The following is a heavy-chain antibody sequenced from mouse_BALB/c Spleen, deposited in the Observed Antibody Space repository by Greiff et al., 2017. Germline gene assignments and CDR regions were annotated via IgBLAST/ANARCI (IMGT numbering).Heavy chain of an antibody. V-gene: IGHV1S29*02. CDR3: ARGLLRWFDV. Sequence: EVQLQQSGPELVKPGASVKISCKASGYTFTDYNMHWVKQSHGKSLEWIGYIYPYNGGTGYNQKFKSKATLTVDNSSSTAYMELRSLTSEDSAVYYCARGLLRWFDVWGAGTTVTVSS. CDR1: GYTFTDYN. CDR2: IYPYNGGT. J-gene: IGHJ1*01. D-gene: IGHD1-1*01.